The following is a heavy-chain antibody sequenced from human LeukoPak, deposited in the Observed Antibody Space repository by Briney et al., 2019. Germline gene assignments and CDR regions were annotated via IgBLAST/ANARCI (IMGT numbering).Heavy chain of an antibody. V-gene: IGHV4-59*01. CDR1: GGSISSYY. CDR2: IYYSGST. CDR3: ATSRDYYDNNGYYPYYFDY. J-gene: IGHJ4*02. D-gene: IGHD3-22*01. Sequence: PSETLSLTCTVSGGSISSYYWSWIRQPPGKGLEWIGYIYYSGSTNYNPSLKSRVTISVDTSKNQFSLKLSSVTAADTAVYYCATSRDYYDNNGYYPYYFDYWGQGTLVTVSS.